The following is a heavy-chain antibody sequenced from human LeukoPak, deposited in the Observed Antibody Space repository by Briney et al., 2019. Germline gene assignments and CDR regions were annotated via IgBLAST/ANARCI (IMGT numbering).Heavy chain of an antibody. Sequence: ASVKVSCKASGYTFTSYGISWVRQAPGQGLEWMGWISAYNGNTNYAQKLQGRVTMTTDTSTSTAYMELRSLRSDDTAVYYCARARALWFGELFYYFDYWGQGTLVTVSS. J-gene: IGHJ4*02. V-gene: IGHV1-18*01. CDR3: ARARALWFGELFYYFDY. CDR2: ISAYNGNT. D-gene: IGHD3-10*01. CDR1: GYTFTSYG.